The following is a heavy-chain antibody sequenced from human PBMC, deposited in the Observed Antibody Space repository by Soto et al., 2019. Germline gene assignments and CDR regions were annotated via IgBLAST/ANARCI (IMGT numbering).Heavy chain of an antibody. D-gene: IGHD2-21*01. CDR2: ISGSGGST. V-gene: IGHV3-23*01. J-gene: IGHJ5*02. CDR1: GFTFSSYA. CDR3: ARVVFPYSSLFDP. Sequence: GGSLRLSCAASGFTFSSYAMSWVRQAPGKGLEWVSAISGSGGSTYYADSVKGRVTITRDTSASTAYMELSSLRSEDTAVYYCARVVFPYSSLFDPWGQGTLVTVSS.